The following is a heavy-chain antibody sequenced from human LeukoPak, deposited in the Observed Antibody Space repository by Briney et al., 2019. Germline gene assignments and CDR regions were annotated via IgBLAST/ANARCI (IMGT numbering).Heavy chain of an antibody. CDR3: ARDLSSTPNWEFDY. CDR2: INSNSGGT. J-gene: IGHJ4*02. CDR1: GYSFVGYF. Sequence: ASVKVSCKTSGYSFVGYFIHWVRQAPGQGLQWMGRINSNSGGTEYEPSFHGRVTMTRDTSISTAYVEVSTLISDDTAIYYCARDLSSTPNWEFDYWGQGTQVTVSS. V-gene: IGHV1-2*06. D-gene: IGHD1-26*01.